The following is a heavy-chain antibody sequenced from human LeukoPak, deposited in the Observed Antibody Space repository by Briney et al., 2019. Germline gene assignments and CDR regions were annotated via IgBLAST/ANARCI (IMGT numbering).Heavy chain of an antibody. CDR3: ATDIVGATAGFYYYYGMDV. CDR2: FDPKDGET. CDR1: GYTLTELS. J-gene: IGHJ6*02. V-gene: IGHV1-24*01. D-gene: IGHD1-26*01. Sequence: ASVKVSCKVSGYTLTELSMHWVRQAPGKGLEWMGGFDPKDGETIYAQKFQGRVTMTEDTSTDTAYMELSSLRSEDTAVYYCATDIVGATAGFYYYYGMDVWGQGTTVTVSS.